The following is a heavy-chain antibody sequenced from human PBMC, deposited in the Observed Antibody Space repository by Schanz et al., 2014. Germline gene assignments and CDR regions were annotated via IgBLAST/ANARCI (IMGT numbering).Heavy chain of an antibody. J-gene: IGHJ3*02. CDR1: GGTFSSST. CDR2: IIPILDKT. CDR3: ARGLGDERWLDLNEAFDI. D-gene: IGHD6-19*01. V-gene: IGHV1-69*08. Sequence: QVKLVQSGAEVKKPGSSVKVSCKASGGTFSSSTLTWVRQAPGQGLEWMGRIIPILDKTNYAQKFQGRVTMTADKSTSTVYMEMSGLRSEDTAVYYCARGLGDERWLDLNEAFDIWGQGTIVTVSS.